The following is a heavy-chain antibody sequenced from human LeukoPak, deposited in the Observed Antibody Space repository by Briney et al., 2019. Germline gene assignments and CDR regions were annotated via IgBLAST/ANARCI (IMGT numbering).Heavy chain of an antibody. CDR2: IYHSGST. CDR1: GGSISSGGYS. D-gene: IGHD6-13*01. CDR3: ARGLGAAAVFDY. Sequence: PSQTLSLTCAVSGGSISSGGYSWRWIRQPPGKGLEWIGYIYHSGSTYYNPSLKSRVTISVDRSKNQFSLKLSSVTAADTAVYYCARGLGAAAVFDYWGQGILVTVSS. J-gene: IGHJ4*02. V-gene: IGHV4-30-2*01.